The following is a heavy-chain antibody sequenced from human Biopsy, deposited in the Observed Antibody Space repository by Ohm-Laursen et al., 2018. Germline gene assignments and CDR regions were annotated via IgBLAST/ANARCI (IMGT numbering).Heavy chain of an antibody. V-gene: IGHV1-69*04. Sequence: SVKVSCTASGDSFSNYAISWVRQAPGQGLEWMGRIIPILGIPNIAQKFQARVTITADVPTNTVYMELSSLTSEDTAVYYCARAGRDGYNWDYFDFGGQGTRVTVSS. CDR1: GDSFSNYA. D-gene: IGHD5-24*01. CDR2: IIPILGIP. J-gene: IGHJ4*02. CDR3: ARAGRDGYNWDYFDF.